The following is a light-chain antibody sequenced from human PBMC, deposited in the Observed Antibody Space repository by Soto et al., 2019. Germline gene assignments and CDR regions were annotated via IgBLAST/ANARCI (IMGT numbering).Light chain of an antibody. V-gene: IGLV2-8*01. J-gene: IGLJ1*01. CDR2: EVT. CDR1: SSDVGGYNS. CDR3: SSYVGSNTYV. Sequence: QSALTQPPSASGSPGQSVTISCTGTSSDVGGYNSVSWYQQHPGKAPKLMIYEVTKRPSGVPDRFSGSKSGYTASLTVSGLQAEDEADYYCSSYVGSNTYVFGTGTRSPS.